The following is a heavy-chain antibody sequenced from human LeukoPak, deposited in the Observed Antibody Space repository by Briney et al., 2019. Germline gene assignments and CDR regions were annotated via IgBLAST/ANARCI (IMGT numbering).Heavy chain of an antibody. CDR2: IYYSGST. CDR3: ARNPSPPLYYDTPRGAFDI. D-gene: IGHD3-9*01. Sequence: SETLSLTCTVSGGSISSSYWSWIRQPPGKGLEWIGYIYYSGSTNYNPSLKSRVTISVDTSKNQFSLKLSSMTAADTAVYYCARNPSPPLYYDTPRGAFDIWGQGTMVTVSS. CDR1: GGSISSSY. V-gene: IGHV4-59*01. J-gene: IGHJ3*02.